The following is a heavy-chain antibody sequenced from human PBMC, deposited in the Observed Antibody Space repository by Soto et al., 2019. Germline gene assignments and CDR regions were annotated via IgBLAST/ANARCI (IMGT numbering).Heavy chain of an antibody. CDR2: IHTSGQAT. D-gene: IGHD3-22*01. CDR3: VKGRSRNCNITTCGLWMDA. Sequence: VGSLRLSCSVSGIVFKSHAMHWVRQPPGKGLEYVSSIHTSGQATFYADAVKGRFTVSRDNSKNTLDLELTSLKNEDTAVYYCVKGRSRNCNITTCGLWMDAWGQGTTVTVSS. CDR1: GIVFKSHA. V-gene: IGHV3-64D*06. J-gene: IGHJ6*02.